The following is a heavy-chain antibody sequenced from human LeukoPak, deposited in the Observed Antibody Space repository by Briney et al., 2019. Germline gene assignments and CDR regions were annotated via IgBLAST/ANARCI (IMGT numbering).Heavy chain of an antibody. CDR2: IYYSGST. D-gene: IGHD3-22*01. J-gene: IGHJ4*02. V-gene: IGHV4-31*03. Sequence: SETLSLTCTVSGGSISSGGYSWSWIRQHPGQGLEWIGYIYYSGSTYYNPSLKSRVTISVDTSKNQFSLKLSSVTAADTAVYYCARVYDSRLLSVYYFDYWGQGTLVTVSS. CDR3: ARVYDSRLLSVYYFDY. CDR1: GGSISSGGYS.